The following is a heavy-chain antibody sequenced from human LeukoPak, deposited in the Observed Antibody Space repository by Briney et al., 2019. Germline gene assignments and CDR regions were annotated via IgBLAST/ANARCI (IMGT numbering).Heavy chain of an antibody. J-gene: IGHJ4*02. CDR1: GFTFSSYA. V-gene: IGHV3-23*01. Sequence: PGGSLRLSCAASGFTFSSYAMSWVRQAPGKGLEWVSAISGSGGSTYYADSVKGRFTISRDNSKNTLYLQMNSLRAEDTAVYYCAKGSEEWLLRCYFDYWGQGTLVTVSS. D-gene: IGHD3-3*01. CDR2: ISGSGGST. CDR3: AKGSEEWLLRCYFDY.